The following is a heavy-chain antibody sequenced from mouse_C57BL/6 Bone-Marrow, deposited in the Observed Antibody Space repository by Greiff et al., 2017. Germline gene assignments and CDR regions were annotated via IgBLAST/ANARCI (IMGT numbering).Heavy chain of an antibody. CDR1: GYTFTSYD. Sequence: QVQLQQSGPELVKPGASVKLSCKASGYTFTSYDINWVKQRPGQGLEWIGWIYPRAGSTKYNEKFKGKATLTVDTSSSTAYMELHSLTSEDSAVYFCARSRWFPFAYWGQGTLVTVSA. D-gene: IGHD2-3*01. CDR2: IYPRAGST. V-gene: IGHV1-85*01. J-gene: IGHJ3*01. CDR3: ARSRWFPFAY.